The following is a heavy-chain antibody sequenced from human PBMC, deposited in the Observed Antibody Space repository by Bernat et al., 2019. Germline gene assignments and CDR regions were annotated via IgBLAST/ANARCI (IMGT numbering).Heavy chain of an antibody. CDR1: GFTFSNYG. D-gene: IGHD6-19*01. CDR3: ARYSSGLDS. CDR2: IWYDGSNK. Sequence: QVQLVESGGGVVQPGRSLRLSCAASGFTFSNYGMHWVRQAPGKGLEWVAVIWYDGSNKYYADSVKGRFTISRDVSKSTLYLQMNNLRVEDTAVYYCARYSSGLDSWGQGTLGTVSS. V-gene: IGHV3-33*01. J-gene: IGHJ4*02.